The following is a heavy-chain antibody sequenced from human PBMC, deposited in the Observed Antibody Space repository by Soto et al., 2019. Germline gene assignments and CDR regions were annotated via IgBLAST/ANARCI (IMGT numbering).Heavy chain of an antibody. V-gene: IGHV4-39*01. J-gene: IGHJ6*02. CDR2: IYYSGST. D-gene: IGHD1-26*01. Sequence: SETLSLTCTVSGGSISSSSYYWGWIRQPPGKGLEWIGSIYYSGSTYYNPSLKSRVTISVDTSKNQFSLKLSSVTAADTAVYYCAGGSGSYYYYYGMDVWGQGTTVTVSS. CDR1: GGSISSSSYY. CDR3: AGGSGSYYYYYGMDV.